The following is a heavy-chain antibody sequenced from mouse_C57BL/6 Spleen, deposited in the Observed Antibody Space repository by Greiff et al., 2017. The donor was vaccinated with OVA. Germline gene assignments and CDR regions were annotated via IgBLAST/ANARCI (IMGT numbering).Heavy chain of an antibody. Sequence: EVQLQQSGPELVKPGASVKISCKASGYTFTDYYMNWVKQSHGKSLEWIGDINPNNGGTSYNQKFKGKATVTVDKSSSTAYMELRSLTSEDSAVYYCARSGISDVWGTGTTVTVSS. CDR1: GYTFTDYY. CDR3: ARSGISDV. D-gene: IGHD3-2*02. J-gene: IGHJ1*03. V-gene: IGHV1-26*01. CDR2: INPNNGGT.